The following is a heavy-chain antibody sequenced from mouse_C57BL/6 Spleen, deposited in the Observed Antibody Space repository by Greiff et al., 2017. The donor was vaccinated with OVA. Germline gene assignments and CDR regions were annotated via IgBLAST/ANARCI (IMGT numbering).Heavy chain of an antibody. J-gene: IGHJ3*01. V-gene: IGHV1-82*01. Sequence: VQLQQSGPELVKPGASVKISCKASGYAFSSSWMNWVKQRPGKGLEWIGRIYPGDGDTNYNGKFKGKATLTADKSSSTAYMQLSSLTSEDSAVYFCARSHYGREGFAYWGQGTLVTVSA. CDR1: GYAFSSSW. CDR3: ARSHYGREGFAY. CDR2: IYPGDGDT. D-gene: IGHD1-1*01.